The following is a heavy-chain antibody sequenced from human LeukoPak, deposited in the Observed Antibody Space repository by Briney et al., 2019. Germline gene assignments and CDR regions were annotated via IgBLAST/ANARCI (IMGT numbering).Heavy chain of an antibody. D-gene: IGHD6-19*01. CDR2: ISGSGGST. CDR3: AKDSSLAGILVPFDY. V-gene: IGHV3-23*01. J-gene: IGHJ4*02. CDR1: GFTFSSYA. Sequence: GGSLRLSCAASGFTFSSYAMSWVRQAPGKGLEWVSAISGSGGSTYYADSVKGRFTISRDNSKNTLYLQMNSPRAEDTAVYYCAKDSSLAGILVPFDYWGQGTLVTVSS.